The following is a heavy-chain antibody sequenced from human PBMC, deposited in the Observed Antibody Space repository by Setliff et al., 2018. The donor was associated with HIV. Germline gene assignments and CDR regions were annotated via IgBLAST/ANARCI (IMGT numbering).Heavy chain of an antibody. J-gene: IGHJ3*01. D-gene: IGHD6-6*01. V-gene: IGHV1-2*06. CDR1: GYMIPGYK. CDR3: ARPRVFDSFDV. CDR2: ISPNNGAA. Sequence: ASVKVSCKAIGYMIPGYKVNWVRQAPGQGLEWIGRISPNNGAAEYAPKFQGRVSMTLDTSIGTAYLEIPRLTSDDAAVYFCARPRVFDSFDVWGQGTKVTVSS.